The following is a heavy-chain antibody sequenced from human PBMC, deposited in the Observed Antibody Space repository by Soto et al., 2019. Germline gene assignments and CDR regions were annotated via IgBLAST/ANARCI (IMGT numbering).Heavy chain of an antibody. CDR2: IYHSGST. Sequence: PSETLSLTCAVSGYSISTGFNWAWIRQPPGKGLEWIGSIYHSGSTYYNLSLKSRVTISLDTSKHQFSVKLSSVTAADTAVYYCATAVYCRSAGCSNWFDPWGQGTLVTVSS. CDR3: ATAVYCRSAGCSNWFDP. CDR1: GYSISTGFN. D-gene: IGHD2-2*01. V-gene: IGHV4-38-2*01. J-gene: IGHJ5*02.